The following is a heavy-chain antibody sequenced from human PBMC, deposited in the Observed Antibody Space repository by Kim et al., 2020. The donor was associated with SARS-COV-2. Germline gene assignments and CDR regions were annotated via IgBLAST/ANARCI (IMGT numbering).Heavy chain of an antibody. CDR1: GYTFTGYY. CDR3: ARTGIAVALQNDLDY. Sequence: ASVKVSCKASGYTFTGYYMHWVRQAPGQGLEWMGWINPNSGGTNYAQKFQGRVTMTRDTSISTAYMELSRLRSDDTAVYYCARTGIAVALQNDLDYWGQGTLVTVSS. CDR2: INPNSGGT. V-gene: IGHV1-2*02. D-gene: IGHD6-19*01. J-gene: IGHJ4*02.